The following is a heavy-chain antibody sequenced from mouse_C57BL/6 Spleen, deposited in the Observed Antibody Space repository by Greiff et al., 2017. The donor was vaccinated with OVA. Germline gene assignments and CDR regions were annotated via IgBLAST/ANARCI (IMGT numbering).Heavy chain of an antibody. CDR1: GYTFTSYW. CDR3: ARGDSNYVYAMDY. CDR2: IYPSDSET. J-gene: IGHJ4*01. D-gene: IGHD2-5*01. Sequence: VQLQQPGAELVRPGSSLNPSCKASGYTFTSYWMDWVKQRPGQGLEWIGNIYPSDSETHYNQKFKDKATLTVDKSSSTAYMQLSSLTSEDSAVYYCARGDSNYVYAMDYWGQGTSVTVSS. V-gene: IGHV1-61*01.